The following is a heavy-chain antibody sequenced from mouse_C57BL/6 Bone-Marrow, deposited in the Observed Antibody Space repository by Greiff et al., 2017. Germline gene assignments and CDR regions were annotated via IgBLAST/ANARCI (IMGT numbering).Heavy chain of an antibody. CDR2: IYPGDGDT. D-gene: IGHD1-1*01. Sequence: QVQLQQSGAELVKPGASVKISCKASGYAFSSYWMNWVKQRPGKGLEWIGQIYPGDGDTNYNGKFKGKATLTADKSSSPAYMQLSSLTSEDSAVYFCARWGYYGSSHYFDYWGQGTTLTVSS. V-gene: IGHV1-80*01. CDR1: GYAFSSYW. CDR3: ARWGYYGSSHYFDY. J-gene: IGHJ2*01.